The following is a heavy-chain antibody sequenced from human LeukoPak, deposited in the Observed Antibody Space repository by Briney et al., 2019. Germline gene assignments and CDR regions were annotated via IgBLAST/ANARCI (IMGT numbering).Heavy chain of an antibody. CDR1: GFTFSSYD. J-gene: IGHJ4*02. CDR2: ISGSGGST. Sequence: GGSLRLSCAASGFTFSSYDMHWVRQATGKGLEWVSAISGSGGSTYYADSVKGRFTISRDNSKNTLYLQMNSLRAEDTAVYYCAKGRYKSSIAVATDYWGQGTLVTVSS. V-gene: IGHV3-23*01. CDR3: AKGRYKSSIAVATDY. D-gene: IGHD6-19*01.